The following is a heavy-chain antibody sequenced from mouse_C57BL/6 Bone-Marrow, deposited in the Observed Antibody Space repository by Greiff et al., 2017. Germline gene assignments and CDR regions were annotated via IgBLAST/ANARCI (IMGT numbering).Heavy chain of an antibody. J-gene: IGHJ2*01. CDR3: ARDGSSFDY. V-gene: IGHV5-4*01. Sequence: EVKLEESGGGLVKPGGSLKLSCAASGFTFSSYAMSWVRQTPEKRLEWVATISDGGSYTYYPDNVKGRFTISRDNAKNNLYLQMSHLKSEDTTMYYCARDGSSFDYWCQGTTLTVSS. CDR1: GFTFSSYA. CDR2: ISDGGSYT. D-gene: IGHD1-1*01.